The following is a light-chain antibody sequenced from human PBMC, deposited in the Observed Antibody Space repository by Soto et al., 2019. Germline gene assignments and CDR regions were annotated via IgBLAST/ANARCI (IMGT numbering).Light chain of an antibody. Sequence: QSVLTQPASVSGSPGQSITISCTGTSSDVGAYTSVSWYRQHPGKAPKLMIYEVSNRPSGVSNRFSGSKSANMASLTISGLQADDEAHYYCTSYTSDNRSYVFGTGTKLTVL. V-gene: IGLV2-14*01. CDR2: EVS. J-gene: IGLJ1*01. CDR1: SSDVGAYTS. CDR3: TSYTSDNRSYV.